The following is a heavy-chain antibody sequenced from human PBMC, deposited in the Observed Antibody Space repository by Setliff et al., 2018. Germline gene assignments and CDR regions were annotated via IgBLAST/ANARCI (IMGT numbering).Heavy chain of an antibody. J-gene: IGHJ4*02. Sequence: ASETLSLTCTVSGGSVSSGDYYWTWTRQPPGKGLEWIGYIYYSGSTYYNPSLKSRVTISVDTSKNQFSLKLSSVTAADTAVYYCARGFTIFGVVMCYFDYWGQGTLVTVSS. CDR3: ARGFTIFGVVMCYFDY. D-gene: IGHD3-3*01. CDR2: IYYSGST. CDR1: GGSVSSGDYY. V-gene: IGHV4-30-4*08.